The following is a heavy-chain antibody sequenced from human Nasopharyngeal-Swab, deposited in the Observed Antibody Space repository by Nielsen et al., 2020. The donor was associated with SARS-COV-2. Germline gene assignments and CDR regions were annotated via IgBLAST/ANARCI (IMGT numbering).Heavy chain of an antibody. Sequence: LSLTCTVSGGSISSGGYYWSWIRQHPGKGLEWIGYIYYSGSTYYNPSLKSRVTISVDTSKNQFSLKLSSVTAADTAVYYCARESGGNSVLGAFDIWGQGTMVTVSS. D-gene: IGHD4-23*01. CDR1: GGSISSGGYY. CDR2: IYYSGST. J-gene: IGHJ3*02. CDR3: ARESGGNSVLGAFDI. V-gene: IGHV4-31*03.